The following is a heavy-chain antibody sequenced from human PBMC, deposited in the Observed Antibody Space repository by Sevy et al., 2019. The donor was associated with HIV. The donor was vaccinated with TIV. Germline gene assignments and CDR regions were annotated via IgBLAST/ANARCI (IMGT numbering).Heavy chain of an antibody. CDR1: GFTFSNHW. D-gene: IGHD3-10*01. CDR2: ITKDGTDK. V-gene: IGHV3-7*03. J-gene: IGHJ4*02. CDR3: ARDRRVEYGGSDY. Sequence: GGSLRLSCAVSGFTFSNHWMTWVRQAPGKGLEWVANITKDGTDKFYVDSVMGRFSISRDNAKDLLYLQMNSLRVEDTAVYYCARDRRVEYGGSDYWGQGTLVTVSS.